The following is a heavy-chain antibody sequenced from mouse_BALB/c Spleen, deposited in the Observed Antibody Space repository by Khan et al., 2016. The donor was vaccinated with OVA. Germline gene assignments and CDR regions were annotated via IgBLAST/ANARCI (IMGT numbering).Heavy chain of an antibody. D-gene: IGHD1-1*02. CDR1: GYSFTNYG. CDR2: INTYTGEP. CDR3: ASGGYWYFDV. J-gene: IGHJ1*01. Sequence: QIQLVQSGPEVKKPGETVKISCKASGYSFTNYGMNWVRQAPGKGLKWMGWINTYTGEPTYADDFKGRFAFSLDTSASTAYLQINNLKNEDTATDFFASGGYWYFDVWGEGTTVTVSS. V-gene: IGHV9-3-1*01.